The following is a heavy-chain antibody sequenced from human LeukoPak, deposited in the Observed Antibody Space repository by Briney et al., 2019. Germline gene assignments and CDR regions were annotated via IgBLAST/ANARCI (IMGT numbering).Heavy chain of an antibody. CDR1: GFTFSSYA. V-gene: IGHV3-64*01. CDR3: ARGDVRELLISEYFQH. D-gene: IGHD1-26*01. CDR2: ISSNGGST. J-gene: IGHJ1*01. Sequence: PGGSLRLSCAASGFTFSSYAMHWVRQAPGKGLEYVSAISSNGGSTYYANSVKGRFTISRDNSKNTLYLQMGSLRAEDMAVYYCARGDVRELLISEYFQHWGQGTLVTVSS.